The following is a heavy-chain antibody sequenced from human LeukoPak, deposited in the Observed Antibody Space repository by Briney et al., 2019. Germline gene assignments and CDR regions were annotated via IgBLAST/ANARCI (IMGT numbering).Heavy chain of an antibody. CDR2: IYSGGST. Sequence: LPGGSLRLSCAASGFTVSSNYMSWVRQAPGKGLEWVSVIYSGGSTYYADSVKGRFTISRDNSKNTLYLQMNSLRAEDTAVYYCARDPPRYGSGTYGMDVWGQGTTVTVSS. V-gene: IGHV3-66*01. CDR1: GFTVSSNY. D-gene: IGHD3-10*01. J-gene: IGHJ6*02. CDR3: ARDPPRYGSGTYGMDV.